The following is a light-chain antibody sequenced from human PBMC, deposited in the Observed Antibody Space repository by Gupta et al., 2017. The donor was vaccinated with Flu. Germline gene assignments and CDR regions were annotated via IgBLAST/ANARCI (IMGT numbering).Light chain of an antibody. J-gene: IGKJ3*01. Sequence: ALSLSPGERATLSCRASRPVSSNYVAWYQQKPGQAPRLLVYSPSTKASGVPDRISGSGSGTDFTLTISRLEPEDFAVYYCQQYGSSPFTFGHGTKVQIK. CDR1: RPVSSNY. CDR3: QQYGSSPFT. CDR2: SPS. V-gene: IGKV3-20*01.